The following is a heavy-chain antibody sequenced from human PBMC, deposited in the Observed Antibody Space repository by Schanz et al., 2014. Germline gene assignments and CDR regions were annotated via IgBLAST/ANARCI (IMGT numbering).Heavy chain of an antibody. CDR2: ISGSGRDT. V-gene: IGHV3-23*04. J-gene: IGHJ4*02. CDR1: GFTFSAHA. Sequence: EVLLVDSGGGLVQPGGSLRLSCGASGFTFSAHAMSWVRQAPGKGPEWFSAISGSGRDTYYAASVKGRFTISRDNSKNTLDLQMSSLRADDTAVYYCVKEGTVVSGSPRDYWGQGALVTVSS. CDR3: VKEGTVVSGSPRDY. D-gene: IGHD3-10*01.